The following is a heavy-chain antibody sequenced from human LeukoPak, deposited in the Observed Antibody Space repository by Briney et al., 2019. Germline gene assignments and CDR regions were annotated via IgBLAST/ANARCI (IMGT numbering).Heavy chain of an antibody. J-gene: IGHJ4*02. CDR3: ARVPSPSGSGTTWGFDY. CDR2: INHSGST. Sequence: KTSETLSLTCAVYGGSFSGYYWSWIRQPPGKGLEWIGEINHSGSTNYNPSLKSRVTISVDTSKNQFSLKLSSVTAADTAVYYCARVPSPSGSGTTWGFDYWGQGTLVTVSS. CDR1: GGSFSGYY. D-gene: IGHD1-1*01. V-gene: IGHV4-34*01.